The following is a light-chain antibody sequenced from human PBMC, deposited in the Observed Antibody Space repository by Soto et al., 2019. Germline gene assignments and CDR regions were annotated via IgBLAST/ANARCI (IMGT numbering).Light chain of an antibody. CDR2: SAS. Sequence: ESVLTQSPGTLSLSPGERATLSCRASETVYSNYVAWYQQKPGQAPRLLMYSASNRAAGIPDRFSGSASGTDFPLTISRLEPEDFAVYYCQQYGSAPPTLTFGGGTRVESK. CDR3: QQYGSAPPTLT. V-gene: IGKV3-20*01. J-gene: IGKJ4*01. CDR1: ETVYSNY.